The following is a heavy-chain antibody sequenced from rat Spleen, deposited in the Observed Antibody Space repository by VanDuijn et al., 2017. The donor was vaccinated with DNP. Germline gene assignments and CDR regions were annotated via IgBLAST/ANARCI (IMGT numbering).Heavy chain of an antibody. CDR3: VRHYGGYDY. CDR2: IGTGGTT. J-gene: IGHJ2*01. V-gene: IGHV2-32*01. CDR1: GFSLTNSH. D-gene: IGHD1-11*01. Sequence: QVQLKESGPGLVQPSQTLSLTCTVSGFSLTNSHVHWVRQPPGKGLEWMGIIGTGGTTEYNPILKSRLSISRDTSKSQVFLRMNSLQSEDTATYYCVRHYGGYDYWGQGVMVTVSS.